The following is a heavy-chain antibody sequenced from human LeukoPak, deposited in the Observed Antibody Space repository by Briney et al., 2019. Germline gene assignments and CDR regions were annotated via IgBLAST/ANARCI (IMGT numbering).Heavy chain of an antibody. Sequence: GASVKVSCKASGYTFTSYYMHWVRQAPGQGLEWMGIINPSAGSTSYAQKFQGRVTMTRDTSTSTVYMELSSLRSEDTAVYYCARDLGIVVVVAATPGVDYWGQGTLVTVSS. CDR3: ARDLGIVVVVAATPGVDY. CDR1: GYTFTSYY. CDR2: INPSAGST. D-gene: IGHD2-15*01. V-gene: IGHV1-46*01. J-gene: IGHJ4*02.